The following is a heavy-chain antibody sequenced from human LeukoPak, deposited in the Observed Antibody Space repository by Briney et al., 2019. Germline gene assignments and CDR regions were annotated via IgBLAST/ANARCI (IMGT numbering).Heavy chain of an antibody. CDR1: GYTFSSYG. CDR3: ARGPLPYSGNGYYFDY. J-gene: IGHJ4*02. D-gene: IGHD4-11*01. Sequence: ASVKVSCKASGYTFSSYGINWVRQAPGQGPEWMGWISGKSGDTKCAQKVQGRITMTTDTSTTTAYMELRSLRSDDTALYNCARGPLPYSGNGYYFDYWGQGTLVTVSS. CDR2: ISGKSGDT. V-gene: IGHV1-18*01.